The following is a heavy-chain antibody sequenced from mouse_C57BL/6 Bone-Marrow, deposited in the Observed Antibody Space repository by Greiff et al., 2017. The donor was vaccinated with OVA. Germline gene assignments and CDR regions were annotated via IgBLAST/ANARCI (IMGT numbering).Heavy chain of an antibody. D-gene: IGHD2-4*01. J-gene: IGHJ1*03. Sequence: VQVVESGAELVKPGASVKISCKASGYAFSSYWMNWVKQRPGKGLEWIGQIYPGDGDTNYNGKFKGKATLTADKSSSTAYMQLSSLTSEDSAVYFCARSYDYDLYFDVWGTGTTVTVSS. V-gene: IGHV1-80*01. CDR1: GYAFSSYW. CDR3: ARSYDYDLYFDV. CDR2: IYPGDGDT.